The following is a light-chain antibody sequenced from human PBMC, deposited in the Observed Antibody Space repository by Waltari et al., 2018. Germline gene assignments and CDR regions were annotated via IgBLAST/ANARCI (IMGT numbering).Light chain of an antibody. CDR1: QTINTY. Sequence: DIPMTQSPSSLSASVGDRVTITCRASQTINTYLNWYQQKPGRVPKVLIIGASNLQSGVPSRFSGSGSGTDFTLTISSLQFEDFATYFCQQTYSAVTFGPGTKVDVK. CDR3: QQTYSAVT. J-gene: IGKJ3*01. V-gene: IGKV1-39*01. CDR2: GAS.